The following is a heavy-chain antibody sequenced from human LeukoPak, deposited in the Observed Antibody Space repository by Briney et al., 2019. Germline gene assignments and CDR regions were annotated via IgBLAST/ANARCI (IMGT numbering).Heavy chain of an antibody. Sequence: GALRLSCVASGFTFTSYSLYWVRQAPGKGLEWVSYISSASNTTHYSDSVKGRFTISRDNAKNSRYLQMNSLRAEDTAVYYCARGPQAGEWLRFWGQGTLVTVSS. V-gene: IGHV3-48*04. CDR2: ISSASNTT. CDR3: ARGPQAGEWLRF. CDR1: GFTFTSYS. D-gene: IGHD3-3*01. J-gene: IGHJ4*02.